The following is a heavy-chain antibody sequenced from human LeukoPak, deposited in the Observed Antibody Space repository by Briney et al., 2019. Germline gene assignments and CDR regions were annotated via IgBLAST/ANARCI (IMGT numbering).Heavy chain of an antibody. Sequence: KVSCKASGYTFTGYYMHWVRQAPGQGLEWMGWINPNSGGTNYAQKFQGRVTMNRENSMSTACMELSRLRSDDTAVYYCARTMVRGPKGAFDIWGQGTMVTVSS. CDR2: INPNSGGT. D-gene: IGHD3-10*01. V-gene: IGHV1-2*02. CDR3: ARTMVRGPKGAFDI. CDR1: GYTFTGYY. J-gene: IGHJ3*02.